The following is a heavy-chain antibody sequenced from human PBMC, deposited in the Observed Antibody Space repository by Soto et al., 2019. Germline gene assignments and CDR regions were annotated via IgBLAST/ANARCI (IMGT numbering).Heavy chain of an antibody. Sequence: SETLSLTCTVSGGSISSYYWGWIRQPPGKGLEWIGYIYYSGSTNYNPSLKSRVTISVDTSKNQFSLKLSSVTAADTAVYYCARDKDHDSSGYGFWGQGTLVTVSS. CDR1: GGSISSYY. CDR2: IYYSGST. V-gene: IGHV4-59*01. CDR3: ARDKDHDSSGYGF. D-gene: IGHD3-22*01. J-gene: IGHJ4*02.